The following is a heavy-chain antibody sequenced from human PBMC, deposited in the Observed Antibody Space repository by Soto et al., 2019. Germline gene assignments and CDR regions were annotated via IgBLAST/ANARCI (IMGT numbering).Heavy chain of an antibody. CDR1: GYTFTSYG. J-gene: IGHJ6*02. CDR2: ISAYNGNT. V-gene: IGHV1-18*01. D-gene: IGHD5-12*01. CDR3: AREQEMATISVLWYYYYGMDV. Sequence: ASVKVSCKASGYTFTSYGISWVRQAPGQGLEWMGWISAYNGNTNYAQKLQGRVTMTTDTSTSTAYMELRSLRSDDTAVYYCAREQEMATISVLWYYYYGMDVWGQGTTVTVSS.